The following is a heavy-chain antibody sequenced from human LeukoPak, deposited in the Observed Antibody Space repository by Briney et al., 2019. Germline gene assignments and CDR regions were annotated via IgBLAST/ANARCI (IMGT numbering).Heavy chain of an antibody. Sequence: ASVKVSCKASGGTFSSYAISWVRQAPGQGLEWMGGIIPIFGTANYAQKFQGRVTITADESTSTAYMELSSLRSEDTAVYYCARDSDSSSPSDCFGYWGQGTLVTVSS. CDR3: ARDSDSSSPSDCFGY. CDR2: IIPIFGTA. J-gene: IGHJ4*02. V-gene: IGHV1-69*13. CDR1: GGTFSSYA. D-gene: IGHD6-6*01.